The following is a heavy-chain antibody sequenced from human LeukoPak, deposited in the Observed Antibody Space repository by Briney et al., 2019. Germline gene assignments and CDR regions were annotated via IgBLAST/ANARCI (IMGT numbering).Heavy chain of an antibody. V-gene: IGHV4-39*07. J-gene: IGHJ4*02. CDR1: GGSISSSSYY. D-gene: IGHD6-19*01. CDR3: ASSILGIAVAVLFDY. CDR2: IYYSGST. Sequence: SETLSLTCTVSGGSISSSSYYWGWIRQPPGKGLEWIGSIYYSGSTYYNPSLKSRVTISVDTSKNQFSLKLSSVTAADTAVYYCASSILGIAVAVLFDYWGQGTLVTVSS.